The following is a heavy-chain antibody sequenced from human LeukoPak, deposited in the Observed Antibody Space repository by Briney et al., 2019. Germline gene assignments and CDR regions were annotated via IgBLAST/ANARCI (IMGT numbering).Heavy chain of an antibody. Sequence: GGSLRLSCAASGFTFSSYSMNWVRQAPGKGLEWVSSISSSSSYIYYADSVKGRFTISRDNAKNSLYLRMNSLRAEDTAVYYCARGSGLSIAVAGRLDYWGQGTLVTVSS. D-gene: IGHD6-19*01. CDR2: ISSSSSYI. J-gene: IGHJ4*02. CDR1: GFTFSSYS. V-gene: IGHV3-21*01. CDR3: ARGSGLSIAVAGRLDY.